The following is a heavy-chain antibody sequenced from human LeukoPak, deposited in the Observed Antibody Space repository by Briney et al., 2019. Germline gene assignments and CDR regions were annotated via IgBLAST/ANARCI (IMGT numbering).Heavy chain of an antibody. CDR1: GYTFTSYG. D-gene: IGHD1-20*01. CDR2: INPSGGST. CDR3: ARDANWNPPYYFDY. V-gene: IGHV1-46*01. J-gene: IGHJ4*02. Sequence: ASVKVSCKASGYTFTSYGLSWVRQAPGQGLEWMGIINPSGGSTSYAQKFQARVTMTRDTSTSTVHMEVSSLRSEDTAVYYCARDANWNPPYYFDYWGQGTLVTVSS.